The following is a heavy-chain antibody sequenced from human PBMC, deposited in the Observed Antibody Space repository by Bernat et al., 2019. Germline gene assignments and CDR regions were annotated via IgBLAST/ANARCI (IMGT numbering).Heavy chain of an antibody. CDR3: AKDRGVVRYYYYGMDV. CDR2: INTDGRNT. CDR1: GFTFSSYW. V-gene: IGHV3-74*01. Sequence: EVQLVESGGGLVQPGGSLRLSCAASGFTFSSYWMHWVRQVPGKGLVWVSRINTDGRNTDYADSVKGRFTISRDNSKNTLYLQMNSLRAEDTAVYYCAKDRGVVRYYYYGMDVWGQGTMVTVSS. D-gene: IGHD3-3*01. J-gene: IGHJ6*02.